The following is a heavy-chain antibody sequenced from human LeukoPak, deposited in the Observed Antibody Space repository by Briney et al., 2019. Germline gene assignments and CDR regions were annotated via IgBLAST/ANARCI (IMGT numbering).Heavy chain of an antibody. D-gene: IGHD5-18*01. J-gene: IGHJ4*02. CDR1: GFIVSTNY. Sequence: GGSLRLSCAASGFIVSTNYMSWVRQAPGKGLEWVSVIYSGGSTHYADSVKGRFTISRDNSKNTLYLQMNSLRAEDTAVYYCARDGVGYSYGTFDFWGQGTLVTVSS. CDR3: ARDGVGYSYGTFDF. CDR2: IYSGGST. V-gene: IGHV3-53*01.